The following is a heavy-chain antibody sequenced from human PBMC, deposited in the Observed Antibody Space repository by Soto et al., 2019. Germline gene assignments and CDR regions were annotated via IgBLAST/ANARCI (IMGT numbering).Heavy chain of an antibody. Sequence: SETLSLTCAVSGASISSSIWWSWVRQPPGKGLEWIGDIYHSGSTNYNPSLKSRVSISVDTSKNQFSLKLSSVTAADTAVYYCARQLPPATYYYYDMDVWGQGTTVTVSS. CDR2: IYHSGST. D-gene: IGHD2-2*01. CDR1: GASISSSIW. J-gene: IGHJ6*02. V-gene: IGHV4-4*02. CDR3: ARQLPPATYYYYDMDV.